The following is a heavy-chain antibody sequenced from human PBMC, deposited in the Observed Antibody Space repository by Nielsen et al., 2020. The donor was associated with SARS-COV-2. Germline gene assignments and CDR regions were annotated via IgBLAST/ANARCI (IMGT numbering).Heavy chain of an antibody. J-gene: IGHJ4*02. Sequence: GESLKISCAVSGFTFDDYGMNWVRQAPGRGLEWVSGINWNGGSTGYADSVKGRFTISRDNAKNTLYLQMNSLRAEDTAVYYCARDLGYRYAEALDCWGQGTLVTVSS. CDR2: INWNGGST. V-gene: IGHV3-20*04. CDR1: GFTFDDYG. CDR3: ARDLGYRYAEALDC. D-gene: IGHD5-18*01.